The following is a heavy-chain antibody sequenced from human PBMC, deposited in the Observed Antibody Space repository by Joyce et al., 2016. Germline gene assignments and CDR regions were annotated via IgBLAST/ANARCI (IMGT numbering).Heavy chain of an antibody. CDR1: GFSFGSYW. CDR2: LNQDGSDK. Sequence: EVQLVASGGGLVQPGGSLRLSCVASGFSFGSYWMSWVRQNPGKGLEWVATLNQDGSDKFYVDSVMGRFTIATDLAKNSLVLQMNSLRVEDTAIYYCAGDIGNFWGQGTLVTVSS. CDR3: AGDIGNF. V-gene: IGHV3-7*03. J-gene: IGHJ4*02.